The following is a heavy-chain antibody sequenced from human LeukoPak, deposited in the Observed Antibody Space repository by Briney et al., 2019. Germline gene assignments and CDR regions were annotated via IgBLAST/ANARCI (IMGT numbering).Heavy chain of an antibody. CDR2: INWNGGRT. V-gene: IGHV3-20*04. CDR3: ASSKGSTGYFSAFDL. J-gene: IGHJ3*01. D-gene: IGHD3-22*01. Sequence: PGGSLGLSCAASGFIFPEYGMTWVRQAPGKGLEWVSGINWNGGRTGYADSVKGRFTIPRDNAKNSLYLQMNTLRAEDTALYYCASSKGSTGYFSAFDLWGQGTMVTVSS. CDR1: GFIFPEYG.